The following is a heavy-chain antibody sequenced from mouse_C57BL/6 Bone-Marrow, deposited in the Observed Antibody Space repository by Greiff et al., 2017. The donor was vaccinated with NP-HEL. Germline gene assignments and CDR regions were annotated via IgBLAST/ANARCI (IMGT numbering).Heavy chain of an antibody. J-gene: IGHJ3*01. CDR3: ARGYSNYEEGFAY. CDR2: ISDGGSYT. CDR1: GFTFSSYA. D-gene: IGHD2-5*01. V-gene: IGHV5-4*03. Sequence: EVMLVESGGGLVKPGGSLKLSCAASGFTFSSYAMSWVRQTPEKRLEWVATISDGGSYTYYPDNVKGRFTISRDNAKNNLYLQMSHLKTEDTAMYYCARGYSNYEEGFAYWGQGTLVTVSA.